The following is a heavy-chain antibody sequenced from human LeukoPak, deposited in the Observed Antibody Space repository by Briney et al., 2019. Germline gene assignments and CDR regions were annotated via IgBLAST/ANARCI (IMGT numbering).Heavy chain of an antibody. J-gene: IGHJ4*02. CDR2: IYYSGST. CDR3: ARGAGFGGVIVN. CDR1: GGSISSGGYY. D-gene: IGHD3-16*02. V-gene: IGHV4-31*03. Sequence: PSQTLSLTCTVSGGSISSGGYYWSWIRQHPGKGLEWIGYIYYSGSTYYNPSLKSRVTISVDTSKNQFSLKLSSVTAADTAVYYCARGAGFGGVIVNWGQGTLVTVSS.